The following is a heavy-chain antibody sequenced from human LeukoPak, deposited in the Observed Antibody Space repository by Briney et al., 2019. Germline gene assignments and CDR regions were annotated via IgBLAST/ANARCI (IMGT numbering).Heavy chain of an antibody. CDR2: IWYDGSNK. CDR3: ARDLIRGYSYGQPGYFDY. J-gene: IGHJ4*02. Sequence: GGSLRLSCAASGSTFSRHGMHWVRQGPGKGLEWVAAIWYDGSNKYYGDSVKGRFTISRDNAKNSLYLQMNSLRAEDTAVYYCARDLIRGYSYGQPGYFDYWGQGTLVTVSS. CDR1: GSTFSRHG. V-gene: IGHV3-33*01. D-gene: IGHD5-18*01.